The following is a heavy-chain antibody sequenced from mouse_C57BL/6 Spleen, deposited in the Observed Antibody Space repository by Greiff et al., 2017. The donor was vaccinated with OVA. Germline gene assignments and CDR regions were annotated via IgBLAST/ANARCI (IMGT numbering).Heavy chain of an antibody. CDR3: ARSDYDFYWYFDV. CDR1: GYTFTSYW. D-gene: IGHD2-4*01. CDR2: SDPNRGGT. J-gene: IGHJ1*03. V-gene: IGHV1-72*01. Sequence: QVQLQQPGAELVKPGASVKLSCKASGYTFTSYWMHWVKQRPGRGLEWIGRSDPNRGGTKYNEKFKSKAKLTVDKPSSTAYMQLSSLTSEDSAVYYCARSDYDFYWYFDVWGTGTTVTVSS.